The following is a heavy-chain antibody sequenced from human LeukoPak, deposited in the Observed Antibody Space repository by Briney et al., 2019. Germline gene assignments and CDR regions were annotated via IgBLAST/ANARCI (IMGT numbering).Heavy chain of an antibody. CDR3: ARGIAAAGTPLDY. V-gene: IGHV3-9*01. CDR2: ISWNSGSI. Sequence: SLRLSCAASGFTFDDYAMHWVRQAPGKGLGWVSGISWNSGSIGYADSVKGRFTISRDNAKNSLYLQMNSLRAEDTALYYCARGIAAAGTPLDYWGQGTLVTVSS. J-gene: IGHJ4*02. D-gene: IGHD6-13*01. CDR1: GFTFDDYA.